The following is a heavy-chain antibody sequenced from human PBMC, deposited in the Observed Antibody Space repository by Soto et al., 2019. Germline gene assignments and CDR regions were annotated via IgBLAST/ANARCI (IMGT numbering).Heavy chain of an antibody. CDR3: ARMATFGSLNWFDP. J-gene: IGHJ5*02. V-gene: IGHV1-2*02. CDR1: GYTFTGYY. Sequence: ASVTVSCQASGYTFTGYYMHWVRQAPRQGLEWMGWMNPESGDTGYAQKFHGRVTINRDISIATAYMELSSLRTDDTAIYYCARMATFGSLNWFDPWGQGTLVTVSS. CDR2: MNPESGDT. D-gene: IGHD3-16*01.